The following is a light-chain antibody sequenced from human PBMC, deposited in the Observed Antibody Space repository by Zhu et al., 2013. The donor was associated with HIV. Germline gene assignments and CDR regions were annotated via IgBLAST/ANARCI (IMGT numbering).Light chain of an antibody. CDR3: SSYTSSSPYVV. V-gene: IGLV2-14*01. J-gene: IGLJ2*01. CDR2: EVN. Sequence: QSALTQPASVSGSPGQSITISCTGTNSDVATYKYVSWYQQHPGKAPTLIIYEVNKRPSGVSNRFSGSRSTNTAFLTISSLQAEDEANYFCSSYTSSSPYVVFGGGTKLTVL. CDR1: NSDVATYKY.